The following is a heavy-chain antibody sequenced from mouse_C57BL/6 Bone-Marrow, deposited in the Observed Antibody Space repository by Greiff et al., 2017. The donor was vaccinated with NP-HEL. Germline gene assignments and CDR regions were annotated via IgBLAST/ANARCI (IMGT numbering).Heavy chain of an antibody. CDR2: IDPETGGT. V-gene: IGHV1-15*01. Sequence: QVQLKESGAELVRPGASVTLSCKASGYTFTDYEMHWVKQTPVHGLEWIGAIDPETGGTAYNQKFKGKAILTADKSSSTAYMELRSLTSEDSAVYYCTSRGNYLYYFDYWGQGTTLTVSS. D-gene: IGHD2-1*01. CDR3: TSRGNYLYYFDY. CDR1: GYTFTDYE. J-gene: IGHJ2*01.